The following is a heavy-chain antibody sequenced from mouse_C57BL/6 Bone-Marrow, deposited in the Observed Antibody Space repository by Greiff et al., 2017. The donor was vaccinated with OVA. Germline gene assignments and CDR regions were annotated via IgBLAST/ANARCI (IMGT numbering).Heavy chain of an antibody. Sequence: VQLKESGGGLVQPGDSLSLSCAASGFTFTNYYMSWVRQPPGKALEWLAFIRNKPNGSTTEYSASVKGRFTISRDNSQSILYLQMNTLRAEDSATDYCAREKGRVAGDYFDDWGQGTALTVSS. CDR3: AREKGRVAGDYFDD. V-gene: IGHV7-3*04. J-gene: IGHJ2*01. CDR2: IRNKPNGSTT. D-gene: IGHD1-1*01. CDR1: GFTFTNYY.